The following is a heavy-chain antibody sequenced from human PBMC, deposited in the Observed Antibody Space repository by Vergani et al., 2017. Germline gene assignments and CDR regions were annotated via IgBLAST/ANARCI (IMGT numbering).Heavy chain of an antibody. D-gene: IGHD6-13*01. Sequence: QVQLVESGGGVVQPGRSLRLSCAASGFTFSSYGMHWVRQAPGKGLEWVAVIYSGGSTYYADSVKGRFTISRDNSKNTLYLQMNSLRAEDTAVYYCAKSTSSSWYYAFDIWGQGTMVTVSS. CDR2: IYSGGST. V-gene: IGHV3-NL1*01. CDR1: GFTFSSYG. CDR3: AKSTSSSWYYAFDI. J-gene: IGHJ3*02.